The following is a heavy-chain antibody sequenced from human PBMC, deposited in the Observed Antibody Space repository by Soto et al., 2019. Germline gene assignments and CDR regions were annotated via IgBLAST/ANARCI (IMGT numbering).Heavy chain of an antibody. CDR3: VRALQS. CDR1: GFTFSSYR. CDR2: IKQDGSEK. V-gene: IGHV3-7*05. J-gene: IGHJ5*02. D-gene: IGHD4-4*01. Sequence: RSQRLSCATSGFTFSSYRMNWDRQAPGKGLEWVANIKQDGSEKYYVDSVKGRFTISRDNAKNSVYLQMNSLRAEDTAVYYCVRALQSWGQGTLVTVS.